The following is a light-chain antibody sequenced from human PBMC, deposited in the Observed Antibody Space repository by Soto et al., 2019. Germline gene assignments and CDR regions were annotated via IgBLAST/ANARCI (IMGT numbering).Light chain of an antibody. J-gene: IGKJ5*01. V-gene: IGKV2-30*02. Sequence: QSRLAFRASRSPQASKTYRTSQSLVHRDGNTYLSWFRQRPGQSPRRLIYKVSNREAGVPDRFSGSGSGTDFTLKISRVEAEDVGLYYCMHGPHWPPITFGQGTRLEIK. CDR1: QSLVHRDGNTY. CDR2: KVS. CDR3: MHGPHWPPIT.